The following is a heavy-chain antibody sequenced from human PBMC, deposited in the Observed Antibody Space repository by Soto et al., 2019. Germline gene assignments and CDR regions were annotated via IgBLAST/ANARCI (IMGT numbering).Heavy chain of an antibody. V-gene: IGHV4-59*01. D-gene: IGHD2-21*02. Sequence: QVQLQESGPGLVKPSETLSLTCTVSGGSISSYYWSWIRQPPGKGLEWIGDIYYSGSTNYNPSLKSRVTISVDTSKNQFYLKLSSVTAADTAVYYCARERESLVTASTHNWFDPWGQGTLVTVSS. CDR3: ARERESLVTASTHNWFDP. CDR1: GGSISSYY. J-gene: IGHJ5*02. CDR2: IYYSGST.